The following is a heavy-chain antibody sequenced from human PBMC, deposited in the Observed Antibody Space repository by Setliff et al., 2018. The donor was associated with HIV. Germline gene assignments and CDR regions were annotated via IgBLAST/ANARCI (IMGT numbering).Heavy chain of an antibody. J-gene: IGHJ5*02. CDR2: IYTSGTT. Sequence: SETLSLTCTVSGNSISSGSYYWSWIRQPADKGLEWIGRIYTSGTTTYNPSVKSRVSISLDTSKNQFYLRLRSVTAADTAVYYCARELLYFGEGAYDPWGQGTLVTVSS. CDR3: ARELLYFGEGAYDP. D-gene: IGHD3-10*01. V-gene: IGHV4-61*02. CDR1: GNSISSGSYY.